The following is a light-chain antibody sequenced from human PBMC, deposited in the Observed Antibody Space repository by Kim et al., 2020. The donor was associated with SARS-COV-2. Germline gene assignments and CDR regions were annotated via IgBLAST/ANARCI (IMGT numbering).Light chain of an antibody. CDR1: QSLLHSNGYNY. J-gene: IGKJ3*01. CDR3: IQALQTPLT. CDR2: LGS. V-gene: IGKV2-28*01. Sequence: DIVMTQSPLSLPVTPGEPASISCRSSQSLLHSNGYNYLDWYLQKPGQSPQLLIYLGSNRASGVPDRFSGSGSGTDFTLKISRVEAEDVGVYYCIQALQTPLTFGPGSKVDI.